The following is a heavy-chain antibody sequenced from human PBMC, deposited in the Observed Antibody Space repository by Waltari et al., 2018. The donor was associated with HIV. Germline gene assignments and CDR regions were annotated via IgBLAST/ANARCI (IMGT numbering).Heavy chain of an antibody. J-gene: IGHJ4*02. CDR1: GLTFGRSG. D-gene: IGHD6-6*01. V-gene: IGHV3-33*01. CDR3: ARDKAPYSSSSAVDY. CDR2: INYDGSNK. Sequence: VQLMESGGGVVQPGKSLRLSCATSGLTFGRSGIHWVRQAPGKGLEWVAVINYDGSNKFYAESVKGRFLISRDNSKNTLFLQMNSLRDEDTGLYYCARDKAPYSSSSAVDYWGQGTLVTVS.